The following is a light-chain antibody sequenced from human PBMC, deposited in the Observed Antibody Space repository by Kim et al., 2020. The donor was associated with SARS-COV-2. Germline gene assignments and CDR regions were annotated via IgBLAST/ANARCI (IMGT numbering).Light chain of an antibody. Sequence: ASVGDRVTITCQASQDIRNYLNWYQQKPGKAPNLLIYDASKLQTGVPSRFGGSGSGTEFTFIINSLQPEDIATYYCQQFDNRPLTFGGGTKVDIK. J-gene: IGKJ4*01. CDR2: DAS. V-gene: IGKV1-33*01. CDR3: QQFDNRPLT. CDR1: QDIRNY.